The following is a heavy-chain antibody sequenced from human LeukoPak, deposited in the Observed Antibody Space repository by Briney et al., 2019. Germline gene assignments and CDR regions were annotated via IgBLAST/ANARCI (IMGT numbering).Heavy chain of an antibody. CDR2: INPNSGGT. V-gene: IGHV1-2*02. Sequence: ASVKVSCKASGYTFTSYYMHWVRHAPGQGLEWMGWINPNSGGTNYAQKFQGRVTMTRDTSISTAYMELSRLRSDDTAVYYCARVDFWSGYFGGMDYWGQGTLVTVSS. D-gene: IGHD3-3*01. CDR1: GYTFTSYY. J-gene: IGHJ4*02. CDR3: ARVDFWSGYFGGMDY.